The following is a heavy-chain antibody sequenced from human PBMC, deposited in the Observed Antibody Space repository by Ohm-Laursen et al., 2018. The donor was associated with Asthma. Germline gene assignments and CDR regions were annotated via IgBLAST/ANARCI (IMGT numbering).Heavy chain of an antibody. CDR1: GFTFSNHW. Sequence: SLRLSCAASGFTFSNHWMTWGRQAPGRGLEWVANINQDGSIWGYVDSVEGRFAISRDNAHNSLYLQMNSLRAEDTAVYYCAKGITIFGVVIALDYWGQGTLVTVSS. CDR3: AKGITIFGVVIALDY. D-gene: IGHD3-3*01. CDR2: INQDGSIW. J-gene: IGHJ4*02. V-gene: IGHV3-7*02.